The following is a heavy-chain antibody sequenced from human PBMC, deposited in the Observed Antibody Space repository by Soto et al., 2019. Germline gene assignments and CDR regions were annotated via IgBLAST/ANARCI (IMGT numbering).Heavy chain of an antibody. V-gene: IGHV4-59*01. CDR3: ARGGNRYSNTASGVGGFDF. CDR1: GVSISSSY. J-gene: IGHJ4*02. Sequence: SEILSLTCTVSGVSISSSYWSWIRQSPGTGREWIGYIYYTGTTNYNPSLKRRVTISLDTAKNQFSLNVNSLTTADTAVYFCARGGNRYSNTASGVGGFDFWGQGTLVTVSS. D-gene: IGHD5-12*01. CDR2: IYYTGTT.